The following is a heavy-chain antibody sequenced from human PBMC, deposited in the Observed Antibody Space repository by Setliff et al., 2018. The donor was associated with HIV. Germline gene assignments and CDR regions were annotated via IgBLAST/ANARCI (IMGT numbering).Heavy chain of an antibody. CDR1: GDSLSSGDYY. Sequence: SETLSLTCTVSGDSLSSGDYYWSWIRQPPGRGLEWVGYVYHTGATYYNPSLRSRLTLSVDTSTNQFSLRLSSLTAADTAVYYCARGNTGFDYWGRGSLVTVPQ. J-gene: IGHJ4*02. CDR2: VYHTGAT. V-gene: IGHV4-30-4*08. CDR3: ARGNTGFDY.